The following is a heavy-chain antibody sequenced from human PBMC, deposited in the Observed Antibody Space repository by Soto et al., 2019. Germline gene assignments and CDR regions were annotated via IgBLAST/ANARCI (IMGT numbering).Heavy chain of an antibody. CDR3: ASEDCRNTNCLKGFDY. CDR1: GYTLSDYY. CDR2: INPKSGGP. V-gene: IGHV1-2*02. D-gene: IGHD2-15*01. Sequence: ASVKVSCKTSGYTLSDYYMHWVRQAPGQGFEWVGGINPKSGGPKYVPKFQGRVTVTRDTSTSTAYMELNRLTSDDTAVYYCASEDCRNTNCLKGFDYWGQGTLVTVSS. J-gene: IGHJ4*02.